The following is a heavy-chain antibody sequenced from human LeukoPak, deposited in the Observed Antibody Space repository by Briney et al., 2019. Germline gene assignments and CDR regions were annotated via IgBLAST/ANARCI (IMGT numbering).Heavy chain of an antibody. Sequence: PGGSLRLSCAASGFPFNDYAMHWVRQAPGKGLEWVSGISWNSGSIGYADSVKGRFTISRDNAKNSLYLQMNSLRAEDTALYYCAKDSCGDPRDCANFDYWGQGTLVTVSS. CDR1: GFPFNDYA. V-gene: IGHV3-9*01. J-gene: IGHJ4*02. D-gene: IGHD4-17*01. CDR2: ISWNSGSI. CDR3: AKDSCGDPRDCANFDY.